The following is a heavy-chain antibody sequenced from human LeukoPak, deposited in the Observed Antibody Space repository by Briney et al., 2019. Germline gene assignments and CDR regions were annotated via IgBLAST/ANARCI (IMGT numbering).Heavy chain of an antibody. CDR2: MNPNNGNT. CDR1: GFTFTSYD. Sequence: ASVKVSCKASGFTFTSYDINWVRQASGQGLEWMGWMNPNNGNTGYAQKFQGRVTITADESTSTAYMELSSLRSEDTAVYYCARTPSYTPYYFDYWGQGTLVTVSS. CDR3: ARTPSYTPYYFDY. V-gene: IGHV1-8*01. J-gene: IGHJ4*02. D-gene: IGHD2-2*02.